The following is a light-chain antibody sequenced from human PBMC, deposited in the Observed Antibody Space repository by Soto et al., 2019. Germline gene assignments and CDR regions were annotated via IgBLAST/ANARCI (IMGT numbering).Light chain of an antibody. V-gene: IGKV1-27*01. J-gene: IGKJ4*01. Sequence: DIQMTQSPSSLSASVGARVTITCRASQPINNYLAWYQQKPGEVPKLLIYATSTLQSGVPSRFSGSGSGTDFTLTISSLQPEDVATYYCQKYNSAPLTFGGGTKVDIK. CDR1: QPINNY. CDR2: ATS. CDR3: QKYNSAPLT.